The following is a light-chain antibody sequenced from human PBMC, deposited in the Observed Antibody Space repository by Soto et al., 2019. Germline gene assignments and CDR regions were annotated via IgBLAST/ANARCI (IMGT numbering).Light chain of an antibody. Sequence: QSALTQPASVSGSPGQSITISCTGTSSDVGSYNLVSWYQQHPGKAPKLMIYEVSKRPSGVSNRFSGSKSGNTASLTISGIQAEDDADYYCCSYAGSSTLVFGGGTQLTVL. CDR3: CSYAGSSTLV. CDR1: SSDVGSYNL. CDR2: EVS. V-gene: IGLV2-23*02. J-gene: IGLJ2*01.